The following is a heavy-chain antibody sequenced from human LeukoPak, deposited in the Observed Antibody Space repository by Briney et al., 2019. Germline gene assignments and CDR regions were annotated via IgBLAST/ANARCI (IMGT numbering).Heavy chain of an antibody. D-gene: IGHD3-10*01. V-gene: IGHV4-59*01. CDR2: IYYSGST. Sequence: PSETLSLTCTVSGGSISSYYWSWIRQPPGKGLEWIGYIYYSGSTNYNPSLKSRVTISVDTSKNQFSLKLSSVTAADTAVYYCARLSWDGSGSYYLPDYWGQGTLVTVSS. CDR3: ARLSWDGSGSYYLPDY. J-gene: IGHJ4*02. CDR1: GGSISSYY.